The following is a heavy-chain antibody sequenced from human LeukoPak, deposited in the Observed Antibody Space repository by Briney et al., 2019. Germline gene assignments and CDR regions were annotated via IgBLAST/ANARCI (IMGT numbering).Heavy chain of an antibody. D-gene: IGHD3-22*01. CDR3: AKFPRFYYDSTGDFDY. Sequence: GGSLRLSCAASGFTFSSYAMSWVRQAPGKGLEWVSTIGRSVVSTFYSDSVKGRFTISRDSSKDTLYLQMNSLRVEDTAVYYCAKFPRFYYDSTGDFDYWGQGTLVTVSA. CDR1: GFTFSSYA. J-gene: IGHJ4*02. CDR2: IGRSVVST. V-gene: IGHV3-23*01.